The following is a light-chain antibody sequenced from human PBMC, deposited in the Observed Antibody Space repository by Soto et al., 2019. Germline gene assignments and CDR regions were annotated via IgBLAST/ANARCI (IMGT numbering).Light chain of an antibody. Sequence: AIRMTQSPSSISASTGDRVTITCRASQGISSFLAWYQQKPGKPPKLLIYAAPTLQRGAPSRFSASGSGTDFTLTISRLQSEDFATYFCQQYLSYPYTFGQGTKLEI. V-gene: IGKV1-8*01. CDR2: AAP. CDR1: QGISSF. CDR3: QQYLSYPYT. J-gene: IGKJ2*01.